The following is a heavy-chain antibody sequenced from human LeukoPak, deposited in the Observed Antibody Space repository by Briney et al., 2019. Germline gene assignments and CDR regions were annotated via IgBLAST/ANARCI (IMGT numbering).Heavy chain of an antibody. CDR3: ARDPGHYGSDPLDV. D-gene: IGHD3-10*01. Sequence: GGSLRLSCAASGFTFSSYEMNWVRQAPGKGLEWVSYISDSGNTIYYADSVKGRFTISRDNTKNSLNLQMNSLRAEDTADYYCARDPGHYGSDPLDVWGKGTTVTVSS. V-gene: IGHV3-48*03. J-gene: IGHJ6*04. CDR2: ISDSGNTI. CDR1: GFTFSSYE.